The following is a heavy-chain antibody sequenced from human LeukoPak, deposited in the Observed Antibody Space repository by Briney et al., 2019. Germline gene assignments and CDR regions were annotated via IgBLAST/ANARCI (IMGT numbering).Heavy chain of an antibody. J-gene: IGHJ5*02. V-gene: IGHV4-39*01. CDR1: GGSISSGGYY. Sequence: SETLSLTCTVSGGSISSGGYYWGWIRQPPGKGLEWIGSIYYSGSTYYNPSLKSRVTISVDTSKNQFSLKLSSVAAADTAVYYCARHDGYSNYYWFDPWGQGTLVTVSS. CDR3: ARHDGYSNYYWFDP. CDR2: IYYSGST. D-gene: IGHD4-11*01.